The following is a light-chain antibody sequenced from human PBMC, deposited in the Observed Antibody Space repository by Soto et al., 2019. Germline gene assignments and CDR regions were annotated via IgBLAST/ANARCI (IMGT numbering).Light chain of an antibody. CDR1: QGISTA. CDR2: DAS. CDR3: QQFYSYPIT. Sequence: AIQLTQFPSSLSASVGDRVTITCRASQGISTALAWYQQKPGKTPKFLIYDASTLRSGVPSRFSGSGSGADFTLTINSLQPEDFATYYCQQFYSYPITFGQGTRLEIK. J-gene: IGKJ5*01. V-gene: IGKV1-13*02.